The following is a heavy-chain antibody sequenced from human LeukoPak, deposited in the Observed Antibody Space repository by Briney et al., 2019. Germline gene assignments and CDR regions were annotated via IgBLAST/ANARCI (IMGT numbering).Heavy chain of an antibody. CDR3: ERHYDTSGFYHNLDY. Sequence: SETLSLTCTVSGGSISSGGYYWSWIRQPPGKGLEWIGSISYSGGTNYNPSLKSRVTISVDTSKNQFSLKLSSVTAADTAVYYCERHYDTSGFYHNLDYWGQGALVTVSS. J-gene: IGHJ4*02. CDR1: GGSISSGGYY. V-gene: IGHV4-61*08. D-gene: IGHD3-22*01. CDR2: ISYSGGT.